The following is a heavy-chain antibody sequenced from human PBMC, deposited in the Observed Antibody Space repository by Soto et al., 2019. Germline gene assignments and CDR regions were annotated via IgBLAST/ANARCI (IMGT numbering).Heavy chain of an antibody. D-gene: IGHD2-21*02. CDR2: ISSSSSYI. V-gene: IGHV3-21*01. Sequence: PGGSLRLSCAASGFTFSNYSMNWVRQAPGKGLEWVSSISSSSSYIYYADSVKGRFTISRDNAKNSLYLQMNSLRAEDTAVYYCARLAYCGGDCYSDYWGQGTLVTVSS. J-gene: IGHJ4*02. CDR1: GFTFSNYS. CDR3: ARLAYCGGDCYSDY.